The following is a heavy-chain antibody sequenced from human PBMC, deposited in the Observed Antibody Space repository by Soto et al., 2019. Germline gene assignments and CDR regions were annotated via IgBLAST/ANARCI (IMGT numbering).Heavy chain of an antibody. Sequence: QVQLQQWGAGLLKPSETLSLTCAVYVGSFSDYYWSWIRQPPGKRLEWIGEINHRGNTNYNPSLKSRVTISEDKSKNQFSLKLSSVTAADTAVYYCARLRDVWSGYYYKAFDIWGQGTMVTVSS. CDR2: INHRGNT. CDR1: VGSFSDYY. V-gene: IGHV4-34*01. J-gene: IGHJ3*02. CDR3: ARLRDVWSGYYYKAFDI. D-gene: IGHD3-3*01.